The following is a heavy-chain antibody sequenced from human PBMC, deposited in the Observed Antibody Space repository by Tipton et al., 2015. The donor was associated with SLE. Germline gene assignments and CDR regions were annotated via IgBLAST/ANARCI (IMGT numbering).Heavy chain of an antibody. D-gene: IGHD6-13*01. CDR3: ARGLRADSTSHFDH. CDR1: GDSITSDY. J-gene: IGHJ4*02. V-gene: IGHV4-34*01. Sequence: TLSLTCTVSGDSITSDYWTWIRQPPGKGLEWIGEINHSADTNYNPSLKSRVTISVDTSKNQFSLNLKSVTAADTAVYYCARGLRADSTSHFDHWGPGTLVTVSS. CDR2: INHSADT.